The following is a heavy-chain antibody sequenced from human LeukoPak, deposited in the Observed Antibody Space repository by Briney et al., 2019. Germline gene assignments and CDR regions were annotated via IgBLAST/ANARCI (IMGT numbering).Heavy chain of an antibody. J-gene: IGHJ6*02. CDR3: ARLSGATIFGVVISSNGMDV. V-gene: IGHV5-10-1*01. CDR2: IDPSDSYT. CDR1: GYSFTSYW. Sequence: GESLKISCKGSGYSFTSYWIGWVRQMPGKGLEWMGRIDPSDSYTNYSPSFQGHVTISADKSISTAYLQWSSLKASDTAMYYCARLSGATIFGVVISSNGMDVWGQGTTVTVSS. D-gene: IGHD3-3*01.